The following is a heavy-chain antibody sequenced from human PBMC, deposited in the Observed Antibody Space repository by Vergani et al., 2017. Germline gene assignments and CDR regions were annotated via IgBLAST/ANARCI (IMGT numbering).Heavy chain of an antibody. V-gene: IGHV3-23*04. CDR2: ISGSGGST. CDR3: AKDHQSGDGFWSGYKYRSYYFDY. D-gene: IGHD3-3*01. Sequence: EVQLVESGGGLIQPGGSLRLSCAASGFTFSSYAMSWVRQAPGKGLEWVSAISGSGGSTYYADSVKGRFTISRDNSKNTLYLQMNSLRAEDTAVYYCAKDHQSGDGFWSGYKYRSYYFDYWGQGTLVTVSS. J-gene: IGHJ4*02. CDR1: GFTFSSYA.